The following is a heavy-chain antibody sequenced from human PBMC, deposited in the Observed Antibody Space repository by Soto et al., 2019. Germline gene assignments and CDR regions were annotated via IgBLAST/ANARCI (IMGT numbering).Heavy chain of an antibody. Sequence: EVQLVESGGGLVQPGGSLRLSCAASGFTLSDFWMHWVRQTPGEGLVWVSRINSDGSSTAYADSVKGRFTISRDNAKNTVYLQMNSLRTEDTGVYYCARDLGGSSSYWGQGTLVNVSS. CDR2: INSDGSST. J-gene: IGHJ4*02. CDR1: GFTLSDFW. V-gene: IGHV3-74*03. CDR3: ARDLGGSSSY. D-gene: IGHD1-26*01.